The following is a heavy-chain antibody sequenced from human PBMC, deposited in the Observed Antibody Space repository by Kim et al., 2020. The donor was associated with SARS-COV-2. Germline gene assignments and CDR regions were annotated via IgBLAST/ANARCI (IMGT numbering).Heavy chain of an antibody. CDR2: IYYSGST. Sequence: SETLSLTCTVSGGSISSYYWSWIRQPPGKGLEWIGYIYYSGSTNYNPSLKSRVTISVDTSKNQFSLKLSSVTAADTAVYYCARHAENGSLRWGAFDIWGQGTMVTVSS. CDR3: ARHAENGSLRWGAFDI. CDR1: GGSISSYY. J-gene: IGHJ3*02. V-gene: IGHV4-59*08. D-gene: IGHD4-17*01.